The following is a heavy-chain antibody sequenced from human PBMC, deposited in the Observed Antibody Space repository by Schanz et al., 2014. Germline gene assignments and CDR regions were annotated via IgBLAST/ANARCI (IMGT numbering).Heavy chain of an antibody. CDR3: AREIESSMIRGVID. CDR2: IYHGGTT. V-gene: IGHV4-4*02. Sequence: QVQLQESGPGLVKPSGTLSLTCTVSGDSISNSHWWNWVRQPPGKGLEWIGVIYHGGTTIYNPSLXXRVTISIENSKNHCSVRLTPVTAADTAVYYCAREIESSMIRGVIDWGQGTLVTVSS. D-gene: IGHD3-10*01. CDR1: GDSISNSHW. J-gene: IGHJ4*02.